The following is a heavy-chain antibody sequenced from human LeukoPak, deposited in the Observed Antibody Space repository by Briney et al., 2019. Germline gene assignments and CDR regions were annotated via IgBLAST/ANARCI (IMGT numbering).Heavy chain of an antibody. J-gene: IGHJ4*02. V-gene: IGHV1-2*02. Sequence: ASVKVSCKASGYTFTGYYVHWVRQAPGHELEWMGWINPNSGGTNYTQKFQVRVTMTRDTSISTAYMELTSLRSDDTAVYYCVTGMVGGTNYWGQGTLVTVSS. CDR2: INPNSGGT. CDR3: VTGMVGGTNY. D-gene: IGHD1-26*01. CDR1: GYTFTGYY.